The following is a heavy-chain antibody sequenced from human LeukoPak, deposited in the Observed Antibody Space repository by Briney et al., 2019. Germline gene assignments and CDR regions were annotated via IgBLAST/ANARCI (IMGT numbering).Heavy chain of an antibody. CDR1: GFTFSSYG. D-gene: IGHD2-2*02. J-gene: IGHJ4*02. CDR2: IRYDGSNK. CDR3: ANSSDSDIVVVPAAIRLDY. Sequence: PGGSLRLSCAASGFTFSSYGMHWVRQAPGKGLEWVAFIRYDGSNKYYADSVKGRFTISRDNSKNTLYLQMNSLRAEDTAVYYCANSSDSDIVVVPAAIRLDYWGQGTLVTVSS. V-gene: IGHV3-30*02.